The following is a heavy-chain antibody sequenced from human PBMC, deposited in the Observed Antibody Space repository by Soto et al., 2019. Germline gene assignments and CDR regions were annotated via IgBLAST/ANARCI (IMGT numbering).Heavy chain of an antibody. J-gene: IGHJ6*02. V-gene: IGHV1-69*02. CDR1: GGTFSSYT. CDR2: IIPILGIA. D-gene: IGHD5-12*01. Sequence: QVQLVQSGAEVKKPGSSVKVSCKASGGTFSSYTISWVRQAPGQGLEWMGRIIPILGIANYAQKFQGRVTITADKSTSRDYMELSSMRSEDTAVYYCARYGGYDFYSYYGMDVWGQGTTVTVSS. CDR3: ARYGGYDFYSYYGMDV.